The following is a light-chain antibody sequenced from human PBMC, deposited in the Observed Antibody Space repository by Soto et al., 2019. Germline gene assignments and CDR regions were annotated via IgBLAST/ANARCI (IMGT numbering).Light chain of an antibody. J-gene: IGLJ2*01. CDR2: LNSDGSH. Sequence: QLVLTQSPSASASLGASVKLTCTLSSGHSSYAIAWHQQQPEKGPRYLMKLNSDGSHSKGDGIPDPFSGSSSGAERYLTIPSLQSEDEADYYCQTWGTGTVVFGGGTKLTVL. CDR1: SGHSSYA. CDR3: QTWGTGTVV. V-gene: IGLV4-69*01.